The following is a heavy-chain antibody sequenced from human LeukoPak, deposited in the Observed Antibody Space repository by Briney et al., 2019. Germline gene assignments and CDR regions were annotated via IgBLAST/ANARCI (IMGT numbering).Heavy chain of an antibody. CDR3: ARDCSSTSCYSIWCDP. D-gene: IGHD2-2*02. CDR1: GGTFSSYA. J-gene: IGHJ5*02. CDR2: IIPILGIA. Sequence: GASVKVSCKASGGTFSSYAISWVRQAPGQGLEWMGRIIPILGIANYAQKFQGRVTITADKSTSTAYMELSSLRSEDTAVYYCARDCSSTSCYSIWCDPWGQGTVVTVFS. V-gene: IGHV1-69*04.